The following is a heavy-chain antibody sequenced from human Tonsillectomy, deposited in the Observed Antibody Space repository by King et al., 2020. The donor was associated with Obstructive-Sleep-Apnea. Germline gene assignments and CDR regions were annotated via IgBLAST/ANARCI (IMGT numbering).Heavy chain of an antibody. Sequence: GGGLVQPGGALRLSCAASGFTVSSFWMHWVRQAPGKGLVWVSRINTDGSYTSYADSVKGRFTISRDNAKNTLFLQMNSLRAEDTAVYYCARSGDYGKFYYYGVDVWGTGTTVTVSS. J-gene: IGHJ6*04. CDR2: INTDGSYT. CDR1: GFTVSSFW. CDR3: ARSGDYGKFYYYGVDV. V-gene: IGHV3-74*01. D-gene: IGHD4-17*01.